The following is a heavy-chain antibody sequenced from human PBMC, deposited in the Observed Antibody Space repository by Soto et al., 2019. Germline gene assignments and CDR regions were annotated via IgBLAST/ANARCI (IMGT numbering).Heavy chain of an antibody. Sequence: EMQLVESGGGLVQPGGSLRLSCVGSGFIFSEAYMDWVRQAPGKGLEWVGRSRNKARSYTTEYAASVRGRFSISRDDSKSSRYLQMNSLKTDDTAVYYCARDLGGAPYVDLWGRGTLVTVSS. V-gene: IGHV3-72*01. CDR3: ARDLGGAPYVDL. D-gene: IGHD3-16*01. CDR2: SRNKARSYTT. J-gene: IGHJ2*01. CDR1: GFIFSEAY.